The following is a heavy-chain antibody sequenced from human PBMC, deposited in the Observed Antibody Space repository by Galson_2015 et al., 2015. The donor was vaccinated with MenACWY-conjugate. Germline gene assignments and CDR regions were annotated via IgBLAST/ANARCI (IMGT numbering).Heavy chain of an antibody. Sequence: LSLTCTVSGGPISSGGYYWSWIRQHPGKGLEWIGYIYYSGSTYYNPSLKSRVTISVDTSKNQFSLKLSSVTAADTAVYYCARSSYSSSGRGRFDPWGQGTLVTVSS. D-gene: IGHD6-6*01. V-gene: IGHV4-31*03. J-gene: IGHJ5*02. CDR1: GGPISSGGYY. CDR3: ARSSYSSSGRGRFDP. CDR2: IYYSGST.